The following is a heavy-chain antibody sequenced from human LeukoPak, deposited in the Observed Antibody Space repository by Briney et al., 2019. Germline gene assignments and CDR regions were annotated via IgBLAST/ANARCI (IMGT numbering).Heavy chain of an antibody. CDR2: ISSSSSYI. Sequence: GGSLRLSCAASGFTFSSYSMNWVRQAPGKGLEWVSSISSSSSYIYYADSVKGRFTISRDNAKNSLYLQMNSLRAEDTAVYCCARERGIAVAGTDYWGQGTLVTVSS. CDR3: ARERGIAVAGTDY. J-gene: IGHJ4*02. CDR1: GFTFSSYS. V-gene: IGHV3-21*01. D-gene: IGHD6-19*01.